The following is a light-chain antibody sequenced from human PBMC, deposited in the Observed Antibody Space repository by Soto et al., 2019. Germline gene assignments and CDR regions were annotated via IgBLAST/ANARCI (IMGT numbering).Light chain of an antibody. CDR1: QSVSSDY. J-gene: IGKJ1*01. V-gene: IGKV3-20*01. CDR3: QKYGSSPR. CDR2: GAS. Sequence: EIVLTQSPGTLSLSPGERATLSCRASQSVSSDYLAWYQQKPGQAPRLLMYGASNRFTGIPDRFSGSGSGTDFTLTISRLEPEGSAVYYCQKYGSSPRFGQGTKVEIK.